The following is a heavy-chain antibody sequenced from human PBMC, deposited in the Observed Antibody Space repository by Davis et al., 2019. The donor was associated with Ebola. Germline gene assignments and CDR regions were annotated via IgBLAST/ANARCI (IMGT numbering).Heavy chain of an antibody. CDR1: GGSFSGYY. D-gene: IGHD6-13*01. Sequence: MPSETLSLTCAVYGGSFSGYYWSWIRQSPGMGLEWIGEINDSGSTNYNPSLKSRVTISVDKSKNQFSLKLSSVTAADTAVYYCARGFGRYSSRYYYYYGMDVWGQGTTVTVSS. V-gene: IGHV4-34*01. CDR3: ARGFGRYSSRYYYYYGMDV. J-gene: IGHJ6*02. CDR2: INDSGST.